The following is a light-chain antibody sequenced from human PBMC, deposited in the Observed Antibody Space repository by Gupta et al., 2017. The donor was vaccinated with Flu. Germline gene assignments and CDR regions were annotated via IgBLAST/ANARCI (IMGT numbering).Light chain of an antibody. Sequence: EIVLTQSPGTLSLSPGERATLSCRASQSVCSSYLAWYQQKPGQAPRLLIYGASRRATGIPDRFSGSGSGTDFTLTISRLEPEDFEVYYCQQYGSSPWTFGQGTKVEIK. V-gene: IGKV3-20*01. CDR1: QSVCSSY. CDR3: QQYGSSPWT. J-gene: IGKJ1*01. CDR2: GAS.